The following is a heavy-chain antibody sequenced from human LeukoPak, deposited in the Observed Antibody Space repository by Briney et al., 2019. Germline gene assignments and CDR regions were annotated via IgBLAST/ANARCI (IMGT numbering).Heavy chain of an antibody. Sequence: PSETLSLTCTVSGGSISSSSYYWGWLRQPPGTGLEWIGSIYYTGSTYYNPSLKNRVTISVDTSKNQFSLKLSSVTAADTAVYYCAGHSGSTVTTDSDYWGQGTLVTVSS. CDR2: IYYTGST. V-gene: IGHV4-39*01. CDR1: GGSISSSSYY. J-gene: IGHJ4*02. CDR3: AGHSGSTVTTDSDY. D-gene: IGHD4-11*01.